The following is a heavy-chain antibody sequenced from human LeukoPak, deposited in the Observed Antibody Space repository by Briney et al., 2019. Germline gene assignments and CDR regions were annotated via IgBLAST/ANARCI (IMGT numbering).Heavy chain of an antibody. Sequence: GESRNISSTGSGYSSTTYWIAWVRQARGKGLGWMGIIYPGDSNTRYGPSVQGQVTISADKSISTAYLQWSSLKASDRAMYYCATNNMFRGIHAFDIWGQGTMVTVSS. CDR1: GYSSTTYW. D-gene: IGHD3-10*01. V-gene: IGHV5-51*01. CDR2: IYPGDSNT. J-gene: IGHJ3*02. CDR3: ATNNMFRGIHAFDI.